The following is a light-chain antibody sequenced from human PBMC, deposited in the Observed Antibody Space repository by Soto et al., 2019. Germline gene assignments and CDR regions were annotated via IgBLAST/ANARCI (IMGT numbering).Light chain of an antibody. Sequence: QSALTQPASVSGSPGQSITISCTGTSSDVGSDNFVSWYQQHPGKAPKFIIYEVSQRPAGVSYRFSGSKSGNTAYLTISGLQAEDEADYYCCSYAGSITYVFGTGTKVTVL. CDR1: SSDVGSDNF. J-gene: IGLJ1*01. CDR3: CSYAGSITYV. V-gene: IGLV2-23*02. CDR2: EVS.